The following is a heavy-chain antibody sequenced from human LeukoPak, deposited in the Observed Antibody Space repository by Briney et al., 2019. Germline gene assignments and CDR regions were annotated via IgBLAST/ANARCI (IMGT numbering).Heavy chain of an antibody. CDR1: GFTFSSYA. CDR3: ARDPGHYDILTGYYCDAFDI. J-gene: IGHJ3*02. CDR2: ISYDGSNK. D-gene: IGHD3-9*01. Sequence: PGRSLRLSCAASGFTFSSYAMHWVRQAPGKGLEWVAVISYDGSNKYYADSVKGRFTISRDNAKNSLYLQMNSLRAEDTAVYYCARDPGHYDILTGYYCDAFDIWGQGTMVTVSS. V-gene: IGHV3-30-3*01.